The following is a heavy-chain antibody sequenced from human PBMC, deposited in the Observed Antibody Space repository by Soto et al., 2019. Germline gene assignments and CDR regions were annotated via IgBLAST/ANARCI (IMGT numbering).Heavy chain of an antibody. CDR2: ISYDGSNK. CDR1: GFTFSSYG. Sequence: GGSLRLSCAASGFTFSSYGMHWVRQAPGKGLEWVAVISYDGSNKYYADSVKGRFTISRDNSKNTLYLQMNSLRAEDTAVYYCAKDLQLGLHLLHGSYYNGMDVWGQGTKVT. V-gene: IGHV3-30*18. J-gene: IGHJ6*02. D-gene: IGHD5-18*01. CDR3: AKDLQLGLHLLHGSYYNGMDV.